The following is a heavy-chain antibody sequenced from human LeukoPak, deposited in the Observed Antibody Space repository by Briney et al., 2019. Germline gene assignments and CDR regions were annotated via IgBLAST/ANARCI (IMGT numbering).Heavy chain of an antibody. CDR3: VRALVGSTDC. CDR2: INPDGTIT. J-gene: IGHJ4*02. V-gene: IGHV3-74*01. CDR1: GFTFSNSW. D-gene: IGHD1-26*01. Sequence: GGFLRLSCVASGFTFSNSWMHWVRQAPGKGLVWVSRINPDGTITNYADSVKGRFTISRDNAKSTLYLQMNSLRAEDTAVYYCVRALVGSTDCWGQGTLVTVSS.